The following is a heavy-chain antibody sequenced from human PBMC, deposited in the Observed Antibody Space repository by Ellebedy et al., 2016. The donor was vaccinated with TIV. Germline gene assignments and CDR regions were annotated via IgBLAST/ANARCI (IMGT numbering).Heavy chain of an antibody. CDR2: INHGGTT. J-gene: IGHJ5*01. Sequence: SETLSLXXAVYGGSFSGYYWTWIRQPPGKGLEWIGEINHGGTTNYNPSLKSRLTISVDTSKNQFSLKLSSVTAADMSVYYCARGRRYSDTSAYYLDSWGQGTLVTVSS. V-gene: IGHV4-34*01. D-gene: IGHD3-22*01. CDR1: GGSFSGYY. CDR3: ARGRRYSDTSAYYLDS.